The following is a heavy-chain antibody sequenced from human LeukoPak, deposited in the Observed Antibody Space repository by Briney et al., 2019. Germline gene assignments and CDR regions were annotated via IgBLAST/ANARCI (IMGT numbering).Heavy chain of an antibody. V-gene: IGHV4-39*01. D-gene: IGHD3-22*01. Sequence: SETLSLTCVVSGGFISSGGYYWGWIRHPPEKGLEWIGSVHHSGITYYNTSLKSRVTISVDKSKNQFSLELTSVTAADTAVYYCARNPPNYYDSSGRMGAFDVWGQGIMVTVSS. J-gene: IGHJ3*01. CDR1: GGFISSGGYY. CDR3: ARNPPNYYDSSGRMGAFDV. CDR2: VHHSGIT.